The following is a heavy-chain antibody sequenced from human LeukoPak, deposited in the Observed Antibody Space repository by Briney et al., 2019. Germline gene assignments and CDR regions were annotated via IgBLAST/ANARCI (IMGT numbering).Heavy chain of an antibody. V-gene: IGHV1-3*01. CDR3: AREGSSSSELDY. Sequence: ASVKVSCKASGYTFAKYAIHWVRQAPGQGLEWMGWINAGNGNTKYSQKFQGRVTITRDTSASTAYMELSSLRSEDTAVYYCAREGSSSSELDYWGQGTLVTVSS. D-gene: IGHD6-6*01. J-gene: IGHJ4*02. CDR2: INAGNGNT. CDR1: GYTFAKYA.